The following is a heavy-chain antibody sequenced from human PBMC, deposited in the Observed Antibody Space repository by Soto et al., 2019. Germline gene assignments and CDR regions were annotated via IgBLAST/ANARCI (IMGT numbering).Heavy chain of an antibody. CDR2: IYHSGST. Sequence: SETLSLTCAVSGYSISSGYYWGWIRQPPGKGLEWIGSIYHSGSTYYNPSLKSRVTISVDTSRNQFSLKLSSVTAADTAVYYCARVQHIVVVTAISGYFDYWGQGTLVTVSS. CDR1: GYSISSGYY. J-gene: IGHJ4*02. V-gene: IGHV4-38-2*01. D-gene: IGHD2-21*02. CDR3: ARVQHIVVVTAISGYFDY.